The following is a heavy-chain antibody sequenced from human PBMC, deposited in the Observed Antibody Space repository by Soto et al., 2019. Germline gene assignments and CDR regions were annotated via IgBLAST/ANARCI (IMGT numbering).Heavy chain of an antibody. D-gene: IGHD1-26*01. J-gene: IGHJ5*02. Sequence: EVQLVESGGGLVQPGGSLRLSCAASGFTFSSYSMNWVRQAPGKGLEWVSYISSSSSTIYYADSVKGRFTISRDNAKNSLDLQMNRLRAEDTAVYYCAREEGLLNWFDPWGQGALVTVSS. CDR3: AREEGLLNWFDP. V-gene: IGHV3-48*01. CDR2: ISSSSSTI. CDR1: GFTFSSYS.